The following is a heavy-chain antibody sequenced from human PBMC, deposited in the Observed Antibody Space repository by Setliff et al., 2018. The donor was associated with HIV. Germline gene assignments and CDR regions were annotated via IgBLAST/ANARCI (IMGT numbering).Heavy chain of an antibody. Sequence: GASVKVSCKASGYTFTAYYIHWVRQAPGHGLQLMGRIEPSSGGTNYIQKFQGRVTITRDTSIYTVYMELTGLTSDDTAVYYCARQGHSSVNSGSLYAFDVWGQGTMVTVSS. V-gene: IGHV1-2*06. CDR2: IEPSSGGT. J-gene: IGHJ3*01. D-gene: IGHD3-22*01. CDR1: GYTFTAYY. CDR3: ARQGHSSVNSGSLYAFDV.